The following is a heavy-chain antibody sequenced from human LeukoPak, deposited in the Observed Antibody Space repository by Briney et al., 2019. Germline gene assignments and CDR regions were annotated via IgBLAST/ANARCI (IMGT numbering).Heavy chain of an antibody. CDR3: ARGLGAINYYDILTGYYPNWFDP. V-gene: IGHV3-30-3*01. CDR1: GFTFSSYA. D-gene: IGHD3-9*01. J-gene: IGHJ5*02. CDR2: ISYDGNDK. Sequence: GKSLRLSCAASGFTFSSYAMHWVRQAPGKGLEWVAVISYDGNDKYADSVKGRFTISRDNSKNTLYLQMNSLRAEDTAVYYCARGLGAINYYDILTGYYPNWFDPWGQGTLVTVSS.